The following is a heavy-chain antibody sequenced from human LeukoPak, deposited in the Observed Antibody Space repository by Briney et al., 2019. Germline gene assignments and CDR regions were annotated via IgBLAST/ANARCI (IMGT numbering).Heavy chain of an antibody. V-gene: IGHV3-7*01. CDR3: ASLSGWYGGGRAFDI. Sequence: TGGSLRLSCEASAFTFSNYWMSWVRQAPGKGLEWVAHINQYGSEKYYVDSAKGRFTISRDNAKSSLYLQMSSLRPEDTAVYYRASLSGWYGGGRAFDIWGQGTLVTVS. CDR2: INQYGSEK. J-gene: IGHJ3*02. CDR1: AFTFSNYW. D-gene: IGHD6-19*01.